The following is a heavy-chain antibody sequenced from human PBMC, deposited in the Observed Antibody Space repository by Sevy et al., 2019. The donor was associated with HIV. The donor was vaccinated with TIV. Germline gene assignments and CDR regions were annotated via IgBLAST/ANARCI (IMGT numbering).Heavy chain of an antibody. Sequence: SGPTLVNPTQTLTLTCTFSGFSLSTSGVGVGWIRQPPGKALEWLALIYWNDAKRYSPSLKSRLTITKATSKNQVVLTMTNMDPVDTATYYCAHFQYYSNYARGFDPWGQGTLVTVSS. CDR2: IYWNDAK. D-gene: IGHD4-4*01. CDR3: AHFQYYSNYARGFDP. V-gene: IGHV2-5*01. CDR1: GFSLSTSGVG. J-gene: IGHJ5*02.